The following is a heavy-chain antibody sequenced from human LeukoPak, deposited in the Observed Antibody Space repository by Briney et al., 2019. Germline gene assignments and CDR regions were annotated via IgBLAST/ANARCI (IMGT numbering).Heavy chain of an antibody. V-gene: IGHV4-61*02. Sequence: PSETLSLTCTVSGGSISSGSYYWSWIRQPAGKGLEWIGRIYTSGSTNYNPSLKSRVTISVDTSKNQFSLKLSSVTAADTAVYYCARDIVVVPAAIDYFDYWGQGTLVTVSS. CDR3: ARDIVVVPAAIDYFDY. J-gene: IGHJ4*02. CDR1: GGSISSGSYY. CDR2: IYTSGST. D-gene: IGHD2-2*01.